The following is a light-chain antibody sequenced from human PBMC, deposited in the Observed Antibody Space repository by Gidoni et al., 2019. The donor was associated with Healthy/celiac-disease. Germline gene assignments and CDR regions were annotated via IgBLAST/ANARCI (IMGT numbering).Light chain of an antibody. CDR2: AAS. CDR1: QGISSY. CDR3: QQLNSYPPDT. J-gene: IGKJ2*01. V-gene: IGKV1-9*01. Sequence: DIQLTQSPSFLSASVGDRVTITCRASQGISSYLAWYQQKPGKAPKLLIYAASTLQSGVPSRFSGSGSGTEFTLTISSLQPEDFATYYCQQLNSYPPDTFXQXTKLEIK.